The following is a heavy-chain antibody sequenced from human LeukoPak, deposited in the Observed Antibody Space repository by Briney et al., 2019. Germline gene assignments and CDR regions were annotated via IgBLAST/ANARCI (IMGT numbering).Heavy chain of an antibody. CDR2: IYYSGST. J-gene: IGHJ4*02. V-gene: IGHV4-59*01. CDR3: ARVGYDSSGYFFFDY. Sequence: PSETLSLTCTVSGGSISSYYWSWIRQPPGKGLEWIGYIYYSGSTNYNPSLKSRVTISVDTSKNQFSLKLSSVTAADTAVYYCARVGYDSSGYFFFDYWGQGTLVTVSS. CDR1: GGSISSYY. D-gene: IGHD3-22*01.